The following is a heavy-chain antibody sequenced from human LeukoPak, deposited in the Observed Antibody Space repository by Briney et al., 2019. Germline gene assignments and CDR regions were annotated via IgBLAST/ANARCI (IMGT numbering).Heavy chain of an antibody. Sequence: ASVKVSCKASGYTFTSYGISWVRQAPGQGLEWMGWISAYNGNTNYAQKLQGRVTITTDTSTSTAYMELRSLRSDDTAVYYCASFWGRGSYRWYSSGWYDGMDVWGQGTTVTVSS. CDR2: ISAYNGNT. D-gene: IGHD6-19*01. V-gene: IGHV1-18*01. CDR3: ASFWGRGSYRWYSSGWYDGMDV. CDR1: GYTFTSYG. J-gene: IGHJ6*02.